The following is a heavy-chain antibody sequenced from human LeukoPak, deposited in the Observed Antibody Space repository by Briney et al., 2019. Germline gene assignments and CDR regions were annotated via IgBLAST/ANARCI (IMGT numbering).Heavy chain of an antibody. CDR1: GGTFSNYA. CDR3: ARDAHYGSGSSFDY. CDR2: IIPIFGTT. Sequence: SVKVSCKASGGTFSNYAVSWVRQAPGQGLEWMGEIIPIFGTTNYAQKFQGRDTITADESTSTAYLDLSSLRSEDTAVYYCARDAHYGSGSSFDYWGQGTLVTVSS. D-gene: IGHD3-10*01. V-gene: IGHV1-69*01. J-gene: IGHJ4*02.